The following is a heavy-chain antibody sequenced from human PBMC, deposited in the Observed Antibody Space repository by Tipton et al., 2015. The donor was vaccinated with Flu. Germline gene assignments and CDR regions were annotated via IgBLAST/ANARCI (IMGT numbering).Heavy chain of an antibody. CDR2: SHYSGST. CDR1: GDSMRSYYF. J-gene: IGHJ5*02. V-gene: IGHV4-38-2*02. D-gene: IGHD4-11*01. Sequence: LRLSCTVSGDSMRSYYFWAWIRRAPGKGLEWIGNSHYSGSTHYNPSLKSRITITVDTSKNQSSLRLSSTSAADTAVYYCARRDYSNYVSGPKSWFDPWGQGTLVTVSS. CDR3: ARRDYSNYVSGPKSWFDP.